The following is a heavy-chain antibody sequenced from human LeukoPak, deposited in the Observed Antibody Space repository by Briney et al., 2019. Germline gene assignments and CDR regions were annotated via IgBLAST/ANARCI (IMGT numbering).Heavy chain of an antibody. CDR3: ARERLRTIFGVVDAFDM. J-gene: IGHJ3*02. D-gene: IGHD3-3*01. CDR1: GGTFSSYA. CDR2: IIPILGIA. V-gene: IGHV1-69*04. Sequence: SVKVSCKASGGTFSSYAISWVRQAPGQGLEWMGRIIPILGIANYAQKFQGRVTITADKSTSTAYMELSSLRSEDTAVYYCARERLRTIFGVVDAFDMWGQGTTVTVSS.